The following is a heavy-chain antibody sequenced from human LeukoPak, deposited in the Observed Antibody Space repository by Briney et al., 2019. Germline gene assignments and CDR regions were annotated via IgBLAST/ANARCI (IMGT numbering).Heavy chain of an antibody. CDR1: GFTFSSYS. V-gene: IGHV3-21*01. CDR3: ARDATAMAKGFDY. D-gene: IGHD5-18*01. CDR2: ISSSSSYI. Sequence: GGSLRLSCAAPGFTFSSYSMNWVRQAPGKGLEWVSSISSSSSYIYYADSVKGRFTISRDNAKNSLYLQMNSLRAEDTAVYYCARDATAMAKGFDYWGQGTLVTVSS. J-gene: IGHJ4*02.